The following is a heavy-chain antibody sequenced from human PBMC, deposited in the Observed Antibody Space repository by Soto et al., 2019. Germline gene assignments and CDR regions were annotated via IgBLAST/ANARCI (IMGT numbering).Heavy chain of an antibody. CDR3: ERGGMFKICGVVISNPNWFDP. Sequence: PSETLSLTCTVSGGSISSGSYYWSWIRQPPGKGLEWIGYIYYSWSTNYNPSLKSRVTISVDTSKNQFSLKLSSVTVADTAVYYSERGGMFKICGVVISNPNWFDPWGQAILVNVS. V-gene: IGHV4-61*01. CDR2: IYYSWST. J-gene: IGHJ5*02. CDR1: GGSISSGSYY. D-gene: IGHD3-3*01.